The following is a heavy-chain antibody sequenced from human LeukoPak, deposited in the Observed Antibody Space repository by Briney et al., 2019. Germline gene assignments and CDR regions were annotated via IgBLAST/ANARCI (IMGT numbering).Heavy chain of an antibody. Sequence: ASVRVSCEASVYTLTGYYMHCGRDAPGQGRECVGWINPNSGSTNNEQTLQGRVTITKDTSISNGKMELSRRRPDDTAVYFCAREGGFSSTNCDKRDALDIWGQGTMVTVSS. CDR3: AREGGFSSTNCDKRDALDI. J-gene: IGHJ3*02. CDR2: INPNSGST. CDR1: VYTLTGYY. V-gene: IGHV1-2*02. D-gene: IGHD2-2*01.